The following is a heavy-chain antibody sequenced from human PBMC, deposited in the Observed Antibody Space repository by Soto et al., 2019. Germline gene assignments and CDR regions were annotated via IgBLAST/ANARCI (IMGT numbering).Heavy chain of an antibody. CDR1: GDSISSAGYS. Sequence: SETLCLTCTVSGDSISSAGYSWGWIRQPPGKGLEYIGTIYYSGNTYYNSSLMSRVTISLDTSKNQFSLKLTSVTAADTAVYYCARVPSPWGQGTLVTVSS. CDR3: ARVPSP. V-gene: IGHV4-39*01. CDR2: IYYSGNT. J-gene: IGHJ5*02. D-gene: IGHD2-2*01.